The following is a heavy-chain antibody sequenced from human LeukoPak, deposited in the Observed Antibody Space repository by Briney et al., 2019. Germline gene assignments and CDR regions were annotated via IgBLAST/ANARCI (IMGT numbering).Heavy chain of an antibody. CDR3: ASLPFVTGTTR. V-gene: IGHV1-2*02. CDR1: GYTFTGYY. J-gene: IGHJ1*01. Sequence: GASVKVSCKASGYTFTGYYMHWVRQAPGQGLEWMGWINPNSGGKNYAQKFQGRVTMTRDTSISTAYMELSRLRSDDTAVYYCASLPFVTGTTRWGQGTLVTVSS. CDR2: INPNSGGK. D-gene: IGHD1-7*01.